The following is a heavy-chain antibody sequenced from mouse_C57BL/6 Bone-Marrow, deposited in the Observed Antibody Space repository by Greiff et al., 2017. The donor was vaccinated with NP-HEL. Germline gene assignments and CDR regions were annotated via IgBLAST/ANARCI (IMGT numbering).Heavy chain of an antibody. D-gene: IGHD4-1*01. J-gene: IGHJ2*01. CDR3: ALTGTRDYFDY. CDR2: IHPNSGST. CDR1: GYTFTSYW. Sequence: QVQLQQSGAELVKPGASVKLSCKASGYTFTSYWMHWVKQRPGQGLEWIGMIHPNSGSTNYNEKFKSKATLTVDKSSSTAYMQLSSLTSEDSAVYYCALTGTRDYFDYWGQGTTLTVSS. V-gene: IGHV1-64*01.